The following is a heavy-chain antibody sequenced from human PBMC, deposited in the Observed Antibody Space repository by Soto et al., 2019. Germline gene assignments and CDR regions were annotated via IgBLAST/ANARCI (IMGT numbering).Heavy chain of an antibody. D-gene: IGHD6-13*01. CDR2: GY. V-gene: IGHV2-5*01. CDR1: GFSLTTSGMT. J-gene: IGHJ4*02. CDR3: TLRQDSSRGPIY. Sequence: QITLKESGPTLVKPTQTLTLTCTVSGFSLTTSGMTLGWIRQPPGKAPEWLALGYQYSPSLNSRLTITMDTSTNPVVLTMTNIDPVDTATYYCTLRQDSSRGPIYWGQGILVPVPS.